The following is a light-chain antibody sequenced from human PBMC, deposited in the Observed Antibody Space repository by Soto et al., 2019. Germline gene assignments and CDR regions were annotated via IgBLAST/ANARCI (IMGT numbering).Light chain of an antibody. Sequence: EVVLAESPGTLSLSPGERVTPSCRASQSVSSSSLAWYQQKPGQAPRLLIHGATTRATGIPARFSGSGSGTEFTLTISSLQSEDFAVYYCQQYNNWPRTFGQGTKVDIK. CDR2: GAT. V-gene: IGKV3-15*01. CDR3: QQYNNWPRT. J-gene: IGKJ1*01. CDR1: QSVSSSS.